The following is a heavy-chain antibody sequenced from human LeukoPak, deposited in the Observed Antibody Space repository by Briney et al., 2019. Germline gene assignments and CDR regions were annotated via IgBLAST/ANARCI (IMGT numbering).Heavy chain of an antibody. CDR1: GFTFVSYT. CDR2: ISSFGDRT. J-gene: IGHJ6*03. Sequence: GGSLRLSCAASGFTFVSYTMYWVRQAPGRGLESVSAISSFGDRTYVADSVKDRFTISRDSSKNTLFLQMGTLRPEDMAVYYCARGLLWFGDSNHYYLDVWGKGTTVTISS. CDR3: ARGLLWFGDSNHYYLDV. D-gene: IGHD3-10*01. V-gene: IGHV3-64*02.